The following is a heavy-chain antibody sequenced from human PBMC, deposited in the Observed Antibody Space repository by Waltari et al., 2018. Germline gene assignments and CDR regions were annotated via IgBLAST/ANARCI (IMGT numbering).Heavy chain of an antibody. D-gene: IGHD5-12*01. Sequence: QVQLQESGPGVVKPWEDLSLTCPVSGGSMNTYYWPWIRQPPGKGLEYIWYIYDRGATNYHPSTHRRTTKSIDPSMTQCYRKVTSATAADTAVYYSARGDRAPSGYGTELDFWGQGPMVTVSS. CDR1: GGSMNTYY. CDR3: ARGDRAPSGYGTELDF. J-gene: IGHJ4*02. V-gene: IGHV4-59*01. CDR2: IYDRGAT.